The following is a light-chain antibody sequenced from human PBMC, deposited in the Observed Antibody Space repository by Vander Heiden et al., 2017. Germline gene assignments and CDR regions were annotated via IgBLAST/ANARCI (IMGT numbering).Light chain of an antibody. Sequence: QSALTQPRSVSGSPGQSVTISCTGTSSDVGGYNYVSWYQQHPVKAPKLMIYDVTKRPSGVPDRFSGSKSGNTASLTISGLQADDEADYYCCSDAGSYTYVFGTGTKVTVL. J-gene: IGLJ1*01. CDR3: CSDAGSYTYV. V-gene: IGLV2-11*01. CDR1: SSDVGGYNY. CDR2: DVT.